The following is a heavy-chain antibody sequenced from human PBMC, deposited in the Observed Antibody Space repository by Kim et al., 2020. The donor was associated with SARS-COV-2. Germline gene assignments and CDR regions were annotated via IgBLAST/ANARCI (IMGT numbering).Heavy chain of an antibody. D-gene: IGHD6-19*01. V-gene: IGHV3-74*01. Sequence: DSVKGRVTISRDNAKNALHLQMNSLRVEDTAVYYCARRAYSSGWWYFDFWGQGTLVTVSS. CDR3: ARRAYSSGWWYFDF. J-gene: IGHJ4*02.